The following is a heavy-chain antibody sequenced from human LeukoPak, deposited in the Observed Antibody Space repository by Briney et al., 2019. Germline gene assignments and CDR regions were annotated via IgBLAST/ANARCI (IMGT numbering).Heavy chain of an antibody. V-gene: IGHV1-8*01. CDR3: AVSQTVGATYYFDY. CDR2: MNPNSGNT. J-gene: IGHJ4*02. CDR1: GYTFTSYD. D-gene: IGHD1-26*01. Sequence: ASVKLSCTASGYTFTSYDINWVRQATGQGLEWVGWMNPNSGNTGYAQKFQGRVTMTRNTSISTAYMELSSLRSEDTAVYCCAVSQTVGATYYFDYWGQGTLVTVSS.